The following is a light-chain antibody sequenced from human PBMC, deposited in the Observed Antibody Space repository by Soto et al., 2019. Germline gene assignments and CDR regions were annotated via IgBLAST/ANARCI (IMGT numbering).Light chain of an antibody. CDR1: QSISSY. CDR3: QQSYSTPLAVT. J-gene: IGKJ5*01. CDR2: AAS. V-gene: IGKV1-39*01. Sequence: DIQMTQSPSSLSASVGDRVTITCRAIQSISSYLNWYQQKPGKAPKLLIYAASSLQSGVPSRFSGSGSGTDFTLTISSLQPEDFATYYCQQSYSTPLAVTFGQGTRLEIK.